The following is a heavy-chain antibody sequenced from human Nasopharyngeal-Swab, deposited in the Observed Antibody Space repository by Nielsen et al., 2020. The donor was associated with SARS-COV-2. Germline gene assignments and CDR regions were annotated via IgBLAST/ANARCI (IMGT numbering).Heavy chain of an antibody. D-gene: IGHD1-26*01. V-gene: IGHV3-23*03. CDR3: AKDQGSYYDY. Sequence: GESLKISWADSGFTFSSYAMSWVRQAPGKGLEWVSVIYSGGSSTYYADSVKGRFTISRDNSKNTLYLQMNSLRAEDTAVYYCAKDQGSYYDYWGQGTLVTVSS. J-gene: IGHJ4*02. CDR1: GFTFSSYA. CDR2: IYSGGSST.